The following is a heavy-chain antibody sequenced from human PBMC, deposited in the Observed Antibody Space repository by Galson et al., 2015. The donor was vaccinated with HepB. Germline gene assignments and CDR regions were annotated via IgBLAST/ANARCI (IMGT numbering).Heavy chain of an antibody. CDR3: ARGGPQVPIKNDPFDI. CDR2: IIPILAIA. D-gene: IGHD2-2*01. CDR1: GGTFSSYT. V-gene: IGHV1-69*02. Sequence: SVKVSCKASGGTFSSYTISWVRQAPAQGLEWMGRIIPILAIANYAQKFQGRVTFTADKSTGTAYMELSSLRSEDTAVYYCARGGPQVPIKNDPFDIWGQGTLVTVSS. J-gene: IGHJ3*02.